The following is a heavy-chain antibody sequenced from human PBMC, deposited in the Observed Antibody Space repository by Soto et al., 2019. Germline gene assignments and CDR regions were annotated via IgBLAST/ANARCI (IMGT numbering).Heavy chain of an antibody. CDR2: INAGNGNT. J-gene: IGHJ3*02. CDR3: ARESGYYVYAFDI. Sequence: ASVKVSCKASGYTFTSYAMHWVRQAPGQRLEWMGWINAGNGNTKYSQKFQGRVTITRDTSASTAYMELSSLRSEATAVYYCARESGYYVYAFDIWGQGTMVTVSS. CDR1: GYTFTSYA. D-gene: IGHD1-26*01. V-gene: IGHV1-3*01.